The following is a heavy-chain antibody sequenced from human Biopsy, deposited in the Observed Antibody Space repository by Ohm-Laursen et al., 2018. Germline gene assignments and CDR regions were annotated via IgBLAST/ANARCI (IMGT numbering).Heavy chain of an antibody. D-gene: IGHD5-12*01. V-gene: IGHV3-73*01. Sequence: SLRLSCAAPGFNLSAFALHWVRQASGRGLEWVGRIKKKSNNDATAYAESMKGRISIFRDDSKSTSFLQMNSLKIEDTAVYFCTRSAGYGYDYWGQGILVTVSS. J-gene: IGHJ4*02. CDR1: GFNLSAFA. CDR3: TRSAGYGYDY. CDR2: IKKKSNNDAT.